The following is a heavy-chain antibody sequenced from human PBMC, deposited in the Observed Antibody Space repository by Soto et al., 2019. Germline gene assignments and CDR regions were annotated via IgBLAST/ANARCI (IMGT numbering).Heavy chain of an antibody. J-gene: IGHJ4*02. CDR2: IYYSGST. CDR3: ARGGYYDSRFTDY. V-gene: IGHV4-59*01. Sequence: SETLSLTCTVPGGSIRSYYWSWIRQPPGKGLEWIGYIYYSGSTNYNPSLKSRVTISVDTSKNQFSLKLSSVTAADTAVYYCARGGYYDSRFTDYWGQGTLVTVSS. CDR1: GGSIRSYY. D-gene: IGHD3-22*01.